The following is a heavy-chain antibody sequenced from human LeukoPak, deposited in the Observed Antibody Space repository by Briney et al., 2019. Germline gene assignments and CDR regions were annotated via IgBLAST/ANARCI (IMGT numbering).Heavy chain of an antibody. CDR3: VKDRTGTYTLDY. CDR1: GFTFSNYA. Sequence: GGSLRLSCAATGFTFSNYAIHWGRQAPGKGLEWVAFISDDVSRQHYADSVKGRFTISRDNSKNTLNLQMNSLRAEDTAVYYCVKDRTGTYTLDYWGQGTLVTVSS. D-gene: IGHD3-10*01. CDR2: ISDDVSRQ. V-gene: IGHV3-30-3*01. J-gene: IGHJ4*02.